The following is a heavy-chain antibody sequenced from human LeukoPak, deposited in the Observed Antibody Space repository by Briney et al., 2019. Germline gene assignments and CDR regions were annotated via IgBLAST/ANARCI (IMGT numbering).Heavy chain of an antibody. CDR3: ARHSSGWDFGY. CDR2: IYYSGIT. J-gene: IGHJ4*02. D-gene: IGHD6-19*01. Sequence: TSETLSLTCTVSGGSISGYYWSWIRQAPGKGLEWIGTIYYSGITYYNPSLKSRLTISVDTSKNQFSLKLTSVTAADTAVYYCARHSSGWDFGYWGQGTLVTVSS. CDR1: GGSISGYY. V-gene: IGHV4-59*04.